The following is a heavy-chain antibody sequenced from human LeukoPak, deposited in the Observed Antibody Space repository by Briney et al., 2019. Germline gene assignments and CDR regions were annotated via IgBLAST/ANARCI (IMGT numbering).Heavy chain of an antibody. J-gene: IGHJ4*02. D-gene: IGHD3-22*01. CDR2: INHSGST. CDR1: GGSFSGYY. Sequence: PSEPLSLTCAVYGGSFSGYYWSWIRQPPGKGLEWIGEINHSGSTNYNPSLKSRVTISVDTSKNQFSLKLSSVTAADTAVYYCARIGGYYDSSGYYTYFDYWGQGTLVTVSS. CDR3: ARIGGYYDSSGYYTYFDY. V-gene: IGHV4-34*01.